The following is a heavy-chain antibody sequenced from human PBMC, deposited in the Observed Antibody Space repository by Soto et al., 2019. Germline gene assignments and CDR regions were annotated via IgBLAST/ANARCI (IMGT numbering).Heavy chain of an antibody. J-gene: IGHJ3*02. V-gene: IGHV3-30*03. CDR1: GFTFSDYA. D-gene: IGHD3-3*01. Sequence: PGGSLRLSCAASGFTFSDYAMHWVRQAPGKGLEWVAVVSHDGRNTHYADSVKGRFTISRDSSKNTVSLEMTSLRAEDTAAYYCAREVRVRGFAFDIWGQGTMVTVSS. CDR2: VSHDGRNT. CDR3: AREVRVRGFAFDI.